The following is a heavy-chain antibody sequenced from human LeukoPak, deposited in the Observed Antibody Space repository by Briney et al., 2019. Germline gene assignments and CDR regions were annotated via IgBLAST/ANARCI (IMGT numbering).Heavy chain of an antibody. CDR3: AKDQYSRQYYFDY. CDR1: GFTFSSYA. CDR2: ISGGGGST. D-gene: IGHD6-6*01. V-gene: IGHV3-23*01. J-gene: IGHJ4*02. Sequence: GGSLRLSCAASGFTFSSYAMSWVRQAPGKGLEWVSAISGGGGSTYYADSVRGRFTISRDNAKNSLYLQLNSLRAEDTAVYYCAKDQYSRQYYFDYWGQGTLVTVSS.